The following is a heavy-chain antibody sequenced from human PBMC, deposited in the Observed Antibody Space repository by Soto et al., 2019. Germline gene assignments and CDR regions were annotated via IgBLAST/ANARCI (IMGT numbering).Heavy chain of an antibody. CDR1: GFTFSSYA. D-gene: IGHD1-1*01. V-gene: IGHV3-23*01. CDR3: AKDPVGGNWNYYYYGMDA. CDR2: ISGSGGST. Sequence: PVGSLRLSCAASGFTFSSYAMSWVRQAPGKGLEWVSAISGSGGSTYYADSVKGRFTISRDNSKNTLYLQMNSLRAEDTAVYYSAKDPVGGNWNYYYYGMDAWGQGTTVTVSS. J-gene: IGHJ6*02.